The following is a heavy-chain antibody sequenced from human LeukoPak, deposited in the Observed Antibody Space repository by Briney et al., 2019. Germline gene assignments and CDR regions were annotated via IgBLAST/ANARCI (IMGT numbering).Heavy chain of an antibody. Sequence: PGGSLRLSCAASGFTVSSNYMNWVRQAPGKGLEWVSVIYSGGSTYYADSVKGRFAISRDNSNNTVFLQMNSLRVEDTAVYYCARGRKYSGPFDYWGQGTWSPSPQ. V-gene: IGHV3-66*01. CDR2: IYSGGST. D-gene: IGHD5-12*01. CDR3: ARGRKYSGPFDY. CDR1: GFTVSSNY. J-gene: IGHJ4*02.